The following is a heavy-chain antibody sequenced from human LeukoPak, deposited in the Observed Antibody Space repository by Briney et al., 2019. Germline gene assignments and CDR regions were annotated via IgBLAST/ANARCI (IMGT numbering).Heavy chain of an antibody. CDR2: INPNSGGT. CDR1: SYNFAAYG. CDR3: ARNNYYGSGSYRGYFDY. V-gene: IGHV1-2*06. D-gene: IGHD3-10*01. Sequence: GASVKVSCRASSYNFAAYGISWVRQAPGQGLEWMGRINPNSGGTNYAQKFQGRVTMTRDTSVSTAYMELSRLRSDDTAVYYCARNNYYGSGSYRGYFDYWGQGTLVTVSS. J-gene: IGHJ4*02.